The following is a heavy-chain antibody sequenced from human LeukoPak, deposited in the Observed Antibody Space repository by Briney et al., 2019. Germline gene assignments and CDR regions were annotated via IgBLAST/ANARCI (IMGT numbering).Heavy chain of an antibody. CDR3: TRDPAFYGSGD. D-gene: IGHD3-10*01. J-gene: IGHJ4*02. V-gene: IGHV4-4*07. CDR1: GDSISDYY. Sequence: SETLSLTCTVSGDSISDYYWSWIRQPAGRGLEWIGRIFTTENTDYNPSLTSRVTMSIDTSKNQFSLELRSVTAADTAVYYCTRDPAFYGSGDWGQGTLVTVSS. CDR2: IFTTENT.